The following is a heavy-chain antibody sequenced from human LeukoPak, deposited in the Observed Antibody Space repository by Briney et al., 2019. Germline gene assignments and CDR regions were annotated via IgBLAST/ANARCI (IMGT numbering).Heavy chain of an antibody. CDR2: IYYSGST. V-gene: IGHV4-59*08. Sequence: SETLSLTCTVSGGSISSYYWSWIRQPPGKGLEWIGYIYYSGSTYYNPSLKSRVTISVDTSKNQFSLKLSSVPAADTAVYYCASPLSSGWSEFDYWGQGTLVTVSS. CDR1: GGSISSYY. J-gene: IGHJ4*02. D-gene: IGHD6-19*01. CDR3: ASPLSSGWSEFDY.